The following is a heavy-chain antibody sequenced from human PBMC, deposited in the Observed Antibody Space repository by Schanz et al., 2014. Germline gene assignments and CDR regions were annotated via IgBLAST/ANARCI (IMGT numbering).Heavy chain of an antibody. D-gene: IGHD3-10*01. CDR3: AKGRFGELSAFDI. CDR2: INSVGSNT. CDR1: GFTFSSHW. Sequence: EVQLVQSGGGLVQPGGSLRLSCAASGFTFSSHWMHWVRQDPGKGLVWVARINSVGSNTDYAASVTGRFTISRDNAKNTLYLQMNSLRAEDTAVYYCAKGRFGELSAFDIWGQGTMVTVSS. V-gene: IGHV3-74*01. J-gene: IGHJ3*02.